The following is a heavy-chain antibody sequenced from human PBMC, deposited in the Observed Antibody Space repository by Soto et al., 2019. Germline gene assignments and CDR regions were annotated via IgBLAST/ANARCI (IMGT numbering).Heavy chain of an antibody. D-gene: IGHD3-3*01. J-gene: IGHJ6*02. CDR3: TTLSITIFGVVLMDV. V-gene: IGHV3-15*07. CDR1: GFTFSNAW. Sequence: GGSLRLSCAASGFTFSNAWMNWVRQAPGKGLEWVGRIKSKTDGGTTDYAAPVKGRFTISRDDSKNTLHLQMNSLKTEDTAVYYCTTLSITIFGVVLMDVWGQGTTVTISS. CDR2: IKSKTDGGTT.